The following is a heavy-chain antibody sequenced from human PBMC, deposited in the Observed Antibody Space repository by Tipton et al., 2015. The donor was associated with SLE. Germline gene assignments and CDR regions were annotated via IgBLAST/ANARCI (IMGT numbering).Heavy chain of an antibody. Sequence: TLSLTCTVSGGSISSGSYPWSWIRKPAGKGLEWIGYIYASGSTHYNPSLKSRVTISVDTSKNQFSLKLSSVTAANTAVYYCARGESRSYIAARLGFDYWGQGTLVTVSS. CDR3: ARGESRSYIAARLGFDY. V-gene: IGHV4-61*09. J-gene: IGHJ4*02. CDR1: GGSISSGSYP. CDR2: IYASGST. D-gene: IGHD6-6*01.